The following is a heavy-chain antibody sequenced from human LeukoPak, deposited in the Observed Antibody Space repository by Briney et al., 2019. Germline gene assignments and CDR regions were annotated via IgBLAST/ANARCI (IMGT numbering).Heavy chain of an antibody. CDR1: GYTFTGYY. Sequence: ASVKVSCKASGYTFTGYYMHWVRQAPGQGPEWMGWINPNSGGTNYAQKFQGWVTMTRDTSISTAYMELSRLRSDDTAVYYCARGNSGYDRNWFDPWGQGTLVTVSS. V-gene: IGHV1-2*04. D-gene: IGHD5-12*01. CDR3: ARGNSGYDRNWFDP. J-gene: IGHJ5*02. CDR2: INPNSGGT.